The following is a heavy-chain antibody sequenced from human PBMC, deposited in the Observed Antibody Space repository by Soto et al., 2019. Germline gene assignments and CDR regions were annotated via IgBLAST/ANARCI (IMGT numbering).Heavy chain of an antibody. Sequence: LRLSCAASGFTFSSYAMHWVRQAPGKGLEWVAVISYDGSNKYYADSVKGRFTISRDNSKNTLYLQMNSLRAEDTAVYYCARDQSATVRCDYWGQGTLVTVSS. CDR2: ISYDGSNK. CDR1: GFTFSSYA. D-gene: IGHD4-17*01. CDR3: ARDQSATVRCDY. J-gene: IGHJ4*02. V-gene: IGHV3-30-3*01.